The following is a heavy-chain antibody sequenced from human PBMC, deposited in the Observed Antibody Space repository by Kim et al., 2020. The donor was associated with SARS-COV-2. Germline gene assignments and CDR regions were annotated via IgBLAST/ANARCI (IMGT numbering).Heavy chain of an antibody. V-gene: IGHV1-18*04. CDR2: ISAYNGNT. D-gene: IGHD3-22*01. CDR3: ARDCLYYSASSGYNLTAPYY. Sequence: ASVKVSCKASGYTFTSYGISWVRQAPGQGLEWMGWISAYNGNTNYAQKLQGRVTMTTDTSTSTAYMELRSLRSDDTAVYYCARDCLYYSASSGYNLTAPYYWGDGTLGT. J-gene: IGHJ4*01. CDR1: GYTFTSYG.